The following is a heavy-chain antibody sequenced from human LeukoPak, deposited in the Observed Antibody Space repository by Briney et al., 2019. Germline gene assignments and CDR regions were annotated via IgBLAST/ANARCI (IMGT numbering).Heavy chain of an antibody. CDR2: IRYDGSNK. J-gene: IGHJ4*02. CDR1: GFTFRNYG. D-gene: IGHD3-10*01. V-gene: IGHV3-30*02. CDR3: AKEGLTIYYGSGRGYFDY. Sequence: QSGGSLRLSCAASGFTFRNYGMHWVRQAPGKGLEWVAFIRYDGSNKYYADSVKGRFTISSDNSKNTLYLQMNSLRAEDTAVYYCAKEGLTIYYGSGRGYFDYWGQGTLVTVSS.